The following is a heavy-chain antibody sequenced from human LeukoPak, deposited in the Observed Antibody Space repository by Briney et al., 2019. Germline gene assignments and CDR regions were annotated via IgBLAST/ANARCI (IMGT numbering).Heavy chain of an antibody. CDR1: GYTFGSYW. Sequence: GGSLRLSCAASGYTFGSYWMYWVRQAPGKGLEWVSYISSSSSTIYYADSVKGRFTISRDNAKNSLYLQMNSLRAEDTAVYYCARDFPYYDSSGYYYGDYFDYWGQGTLVTVSS. CDR3: ARDFPYYDSSGYYYGDYFDY. D-gene: IGHD3-22*01. CDR2: ISSSSSTI. J-gene: IGHJ4*02. V-gene: IGHV3-48*01.